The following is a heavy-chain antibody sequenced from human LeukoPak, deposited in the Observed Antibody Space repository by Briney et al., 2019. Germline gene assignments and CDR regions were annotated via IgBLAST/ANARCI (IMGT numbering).Heavy chain of an antibody. CDR2: IKSKTDGGTT. V-gene: IGHV3-15*01. Sequence: GGSLRLSCAASGFTFSNAWMSWVRQAPGKGLEWVGRIKSKTDGGTTDYAAPVKGRFTISRDDSKNTLYLQMNSLKTEDTAVYYCTTGPLQRSDYYYYGMDVWGQGTTVTVSS. CDR1: GFTFSNAW. CDR3: TTGPLQRSDYYYYGMDV. J-gene: IGHJ6*02.